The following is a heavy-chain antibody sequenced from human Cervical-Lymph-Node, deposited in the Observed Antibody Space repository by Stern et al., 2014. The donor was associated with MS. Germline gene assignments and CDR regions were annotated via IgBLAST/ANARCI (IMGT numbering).Heavy chain of an antibody. V-gene: IGHV3-48*02. D-gene: IGHD1-1*01. CDR2: ISSSSTII. CDR1: GFTFSSYT. CDR3: ATVWM. Sequence: EVHLVESGGGLVQPGGSLRLSCAAAGFTFSSYTMNWVRQAPGRGMEWLSYISSSSTIISYADSVKGRFTISRDNAKTSLYLQMNSLRDEDTAVYFCATVWMWGQGTLVTVSS. J-gene: IGHJ4*02.